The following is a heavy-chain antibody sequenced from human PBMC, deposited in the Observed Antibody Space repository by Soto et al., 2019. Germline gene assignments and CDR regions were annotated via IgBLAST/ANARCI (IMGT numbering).Heavy chain of an antibody. J-gene: IGHJ4*02. V-gene: IGHV3-66*01. CDR2: IYSGGST. CDR1: GFTVSTKY. Sequence: GGSLRLSCAASGFTVSTKYMSWVRQAPGKGLEWVSVIYSGGSTFYADSVRGRFTISRDNSKNTVNLQMNSLRAEDTAVYYCARDPWAAHYPGQATLVTGSS. CDR3: ARDPWAAHY. D-gene: IGHD3-16*01.